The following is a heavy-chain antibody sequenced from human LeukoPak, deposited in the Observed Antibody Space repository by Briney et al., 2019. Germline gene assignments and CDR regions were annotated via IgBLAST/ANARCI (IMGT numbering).Heavy chain of an antibody. Sequence: GGSLRLSCAASGFTFSSYCMSWVRQAPGKGLEWVANINQGGSEKYYVDSVKGRFTISRDNGKNSLYLQMNSLRAEDTAVYYCARVGRWLHLDYWGEGELVTVSS. CDR3: ARVGRWLHLDY. V-gene: IGHV3-7*01. D-gene: IGHD5-24*01. CDR1: GFTFSSYC. J-gene: IGHJ4*02. CDR2: INQGGSEK.